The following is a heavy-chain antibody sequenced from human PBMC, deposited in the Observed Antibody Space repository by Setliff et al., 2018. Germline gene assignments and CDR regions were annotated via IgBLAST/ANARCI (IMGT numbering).Heavy chain of an antibody. D-gene: IGHD3-22*01. J-gene: IGHJ6*03. CDR3: ARASLDSSGYLYYYYYYMDV. CDR2: IHYSGTT. V-gene: IGHV4-61*01. CDR1: GASLSSGTYY. Sequence: PSETLSLTCTVSGASLSSGTYYWGWIRQPPGKGLEWIGYIHYSGTTNYNPSLKSRVTISVDTSKNQFSLKLSSVTAADTAVYYCARASLDSSGYLYYYYYYMDVWGKGTTVTVSS.